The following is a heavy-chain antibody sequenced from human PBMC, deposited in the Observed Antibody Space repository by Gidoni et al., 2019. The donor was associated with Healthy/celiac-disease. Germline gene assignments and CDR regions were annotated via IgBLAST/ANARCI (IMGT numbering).Heavy chain of an antibody. CDR2: ISSSSSYI. CDR1: GFTFSSYS. J-gene: IGHJ6*03. CDR3: ARATRNYYYYYMDV. V-gene: IGHV3-21*01. Sequence: EVQLVESGGGLVKPGGSLRLSCAASGFTFSSYSMNWVRQAPGKGLEWVSSISSSSSYIYYADSVKGRFTISRDNAKNSLYLQMNSLRAEDTAVYYCARATRNYYYYYMDVWGKGTTVTVSS.